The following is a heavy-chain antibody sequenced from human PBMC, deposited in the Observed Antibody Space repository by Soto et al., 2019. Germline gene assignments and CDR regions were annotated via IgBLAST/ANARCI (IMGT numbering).Heavy chain of an antibody. CDR3: GRLPNKSPKN. J-gene: IGHJ1*01. CDR1: GFTFSSNW. CDR2: ISNDGSS. Sequence: EVQLVEPGGGLVQPGGSLRLSSVASGFTFSSNWMHWVRQAPGKGLVWVSSISNDGSSIYADPVKGRFTISRDNAKNTLYLQMNSLRAEDTAVYYCGRLPNKSPKNWDQGTLVIVSP. V-gene: IGHV3-74*01.